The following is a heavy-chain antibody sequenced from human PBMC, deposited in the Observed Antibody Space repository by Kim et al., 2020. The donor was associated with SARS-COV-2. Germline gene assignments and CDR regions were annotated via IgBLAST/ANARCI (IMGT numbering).Heavy chain of an antibody. J-gene: IGHJ2*01. CDR3: AKSGRGGATSFYGWYFDL. CDR1: GFTFSSYA. V-gene: IGHV3-23*01. Sequence: GGSLRLSCAASGFTFSSYAMSWVRQAPGKGLEWVSAISGSGGSTYYADSVKGRFTISRDNSKNTLYLQMNSLRAEDTAVYYCAKSGRGGATSFYGWYFDLWGRGTLVTVSS. CDR2: ISGSGGST. D-gene: IGHD1-26*01.